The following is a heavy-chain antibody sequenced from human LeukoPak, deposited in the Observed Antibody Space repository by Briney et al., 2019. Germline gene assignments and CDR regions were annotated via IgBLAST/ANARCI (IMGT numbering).Heavy chain of an antibody. Sequence: PSETLSLTCTVSGGSISSYYWNWIRQPPGKGLEWIGYIYYSGSTNYNPSLKSRVTISVDTSKNQFSLKLSSVTAADTAVYYCARGGYPPLEYYFDYWGQGTLVTVSS. V-gene: IGHV4-59*01. CDR1: GGSISSYY. D-gene: IGHD5-18*01. CDR2: IYYSGST. CDR3: ARGGYPPLEYYFDY. J-gene: IGHJ4*02.